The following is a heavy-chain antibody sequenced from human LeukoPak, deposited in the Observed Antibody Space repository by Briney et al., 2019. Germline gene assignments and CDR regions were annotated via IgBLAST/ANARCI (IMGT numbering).Heavy chain of an antibody. Sequence: GGSLRLSCAASGFTFSDYYMSWIRQAPGKGLEWVSYISSSGSTIYYADPVKGRFTISRDNAKNSLYLQMNSLRAEDTAVYYCARARMVVPYDYWGQGTLVTVSS. D-gene: IGHD2-21*01. V-gene: IGHV3-11*01. CDR1: GFTFSDYY. CDR3: ARARMVVPYDY. J-gene: IGHJ4*02. CDR2: ISSSGSTI.